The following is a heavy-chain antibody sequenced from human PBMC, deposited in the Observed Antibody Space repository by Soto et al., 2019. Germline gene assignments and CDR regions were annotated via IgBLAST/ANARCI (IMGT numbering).Heavy chain of an antibody. CDR1: GFTFSSYA. CDR3: AKDLVLGPRTXDY. D-gene: IGHD6-6*01. CDR2: ISGSGGST. J-gene: IGHJ4*02. Sequence: GGSLRLSCAASGFTFSSYAMSWVRQASGKGLEWVSAISGSGGSTYYADSVKGRFTISRDNSKNTLYLQMNSLRAEDTAVYYCAKDLVLGPRTXDYWGQGTLVTVSS. V-gene: IGHV3-23*01.